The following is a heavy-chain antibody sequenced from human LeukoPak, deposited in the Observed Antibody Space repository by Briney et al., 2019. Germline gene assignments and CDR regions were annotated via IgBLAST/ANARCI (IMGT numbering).Heavy chain of an antibody. Sequence: GGSLRLSCAASGFTFTSYAMHWVRPAPGKGLEWVAVISFAGDIYYYAASVKGRVTISRDNSKHTLYLQMNSLRPEDTAVYYCAKFSSSGWSRSTNKWGQGTLVTVSS. CDR3: AKFSSSGWSRSTNK. D-gene: IGHD6-19*01. CDR1: GFTFTSYA. V-gene: IGHV3-30*04. J-gene: IGHJ4*02. CDR2: ISFAGDIY.